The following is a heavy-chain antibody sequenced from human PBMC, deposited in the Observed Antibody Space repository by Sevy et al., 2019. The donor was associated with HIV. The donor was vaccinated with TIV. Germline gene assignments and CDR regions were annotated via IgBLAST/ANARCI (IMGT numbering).Heavy chain of an antibody. CDR2: IYFSART. D-gene: IGHD5-18*01. Sequence: SETLSLTCTVSGGSLSTYFWSWIRQPPGKGLEWIGYIYFSARTDYNPSLKSRVSISSDTSKNQFSLQLNSVTAADAAVYYCARGDTLMEAGYWGQGTLVTVSS. CDR3: ARGDTLMEAGY. CDR1: GGSLSTYF. J-gene: IGHJ4*02. V-gene: IGHV4-59*13.